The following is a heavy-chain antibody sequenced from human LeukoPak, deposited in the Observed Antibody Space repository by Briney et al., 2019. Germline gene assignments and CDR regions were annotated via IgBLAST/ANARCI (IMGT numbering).Heavy chain of an antibody. Sequence: PSETLSLTCTVSGGSISIYYWSWIRQPPGKGLEWIGYIHYSGSTNYNPSLKSRVTMSVDKSKNQFSLKLSSVTAADTAVYYCARIIVGATFDYWGPGTLVTVSS. J-gene: IGHJ4*02. CDR1: GGSISIYY. D-gene: IGHD1-26*01. CDR3: ARIIVGATFDY. V-gene: IGHV4-59*12. CDR2: IHYSGST.